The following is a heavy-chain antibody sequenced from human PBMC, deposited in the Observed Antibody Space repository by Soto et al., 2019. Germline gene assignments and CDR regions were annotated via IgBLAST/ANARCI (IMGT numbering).Heavy chain of an antibody. CDR3: ARDTRPMKWELLSSYYGMNV. Sequence: ASVKVSCKASGYPFTGYYMHLVRQAPGQGLEWMGWINPNSGGTNYAQKFQGWVTMTRDTSISTAYMELSRLRSDDTAVYYCARDTRPMKWELLSSYYGMNVRGQTNTVTVSS. CDR2: INPNSGGT. V-gene: IGHV1-2*04. J-gene: IGHJ6*02. D-gene: IGHD1-26*01. CDR1: GYPFTGYY.